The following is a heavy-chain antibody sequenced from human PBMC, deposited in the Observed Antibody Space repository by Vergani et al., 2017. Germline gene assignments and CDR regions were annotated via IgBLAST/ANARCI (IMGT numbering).Heavy chain of an antibody. V-gene: IGHV5-51*01. CDR1: EYIFGNYW. CDR3: ARHTTYTDS. J-gene: IGHJ4*02. Sequence: EVELVPSGPEMRTPGESLKISCTGSEYIFGNYWIGWVRQMPGKGLEWMGIIYPADSDTGYSPSFQGQVTISTDKSISTAFLQWDSLKASDTALYYCARHTTYTDSWGQGTLVTVSS. D-gene: IGHD1-1*01. CDR2: IYPADSDT.